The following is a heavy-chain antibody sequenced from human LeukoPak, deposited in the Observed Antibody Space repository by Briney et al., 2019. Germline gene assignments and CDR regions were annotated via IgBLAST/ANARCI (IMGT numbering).Heavy chain of an antibody. CDR1: GFTFSSYA. CDR3: GRDRGGATASFDY. Sequence: PGRSLRLSCAASGFTFSSYAMHWVRQAPGKGLEWVAVISYDGSNKYYADSVKGRFTISRDNSKNTLYLQMNSLRAEDTAVYYCGRDRGGATASFDYWAREPLAPVPS. D-gene: IGHD1-26*01. V-gene: IGHV3-30-3*01. CDR2: ISYDGSNK. J-gene: IGHJ4*02.